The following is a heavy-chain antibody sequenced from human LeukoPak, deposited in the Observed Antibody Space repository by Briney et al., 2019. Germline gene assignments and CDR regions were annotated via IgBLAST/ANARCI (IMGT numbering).Heavy chain of an antibody. CDR1: GGSISSSSYY. V-gene: IGHV4-39*07. CDR3: AAVMDYYYYMDV. Sequence: SETLSLTCTVSGGSISSSSYYWGWIRQPPGKGLEWIGSIYYSGSTYCNPSLKSRVTISVDTSKNQFSLKLSSVTAADTAVYYCAAVMDYYYYMDVWGKGTTVTVSS. D-gene: IGHD3-16*01. CDR2: IYYSGST. J-gene: IGHJ6*03.